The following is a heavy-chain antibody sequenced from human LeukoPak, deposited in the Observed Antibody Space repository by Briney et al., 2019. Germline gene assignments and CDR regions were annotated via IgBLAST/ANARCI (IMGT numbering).Heavy chain of an antibody. D-gene: IGHD6-13*01. CDR1: GFTFSSYG. V-gene: IGHV3-30*18. Sequence: GGSLRLSCAASGFTFSSYGMHWVRQAPGKGLEWVAFISYDGSNKYCADSVKGRFTISRDNSKNTLYLQMNSLRAEDTAVYYCAKVYNPSSSWRAYYYYGMDVWGQGTTVTVSS. J-gene: IGHJ6*02. CDR3: AKVYNPSSSWRAYYYYGMDV. CDR2: ISYDGSNK.